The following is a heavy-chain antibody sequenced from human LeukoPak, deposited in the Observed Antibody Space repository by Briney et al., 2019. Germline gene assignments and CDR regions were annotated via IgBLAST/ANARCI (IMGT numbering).Heavy chain of an antibody. CDR2: IIPILGIA. D-gene: IGHD1-26*01. V-gene: IGHV1-69*04. CDR1: GYTFTSYG. Sequence: GASVKVSCKASGYTFTSYGISWVRQAPGQGLEWMGRIIPILGIANYAQKFQGRVTITADKSTSTAYMELSSLRSEDTAVYYCARRLGDGMDVWGQGTTVTVSS. J-gene: IGHJ6*02. CDR3: ARRLGDGMDV.